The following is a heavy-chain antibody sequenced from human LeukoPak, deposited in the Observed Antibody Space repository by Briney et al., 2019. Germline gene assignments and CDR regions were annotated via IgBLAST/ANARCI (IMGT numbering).Heavy chain of an antibody. Sequence: ASVKVSCKASGYTFTSYDINWVRQATGQGLEWMGIINPSGGSTSYAQKFQGRVTMTRDTSTSTVYMELSSLRSEDTAVYYCARSSTGNGVHFDYWGQGTLVTVSS. CDR1: GYTFTSYD. CDR2: INPSGGST. CDR3: ARSSTGNGVHFDY. V-gene: IGHV1-46*01. J-gene: IGHJ4*02. D-gene: IGHD1-14*01.